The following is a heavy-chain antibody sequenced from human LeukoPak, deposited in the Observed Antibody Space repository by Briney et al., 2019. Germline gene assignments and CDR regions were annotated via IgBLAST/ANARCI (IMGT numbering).Heavy chain of an antibody. D-gene: IGHD2-15*01. J-gene: IGHJ4*02. V-gene: IGHV3-30*02. CDR3: ARDLGIVVVVAAFDY. Sequence: GGSLRLSCAASGFTFSSYGMHWVRQAPGKGLEWVAFIRYDGSNKYYADSVKGRFTISRDNSKNTLYLQMNSLRAEDTAVYYCARDLGIVVVVAAFDYWGQGTLVTVSS. CDR1: GFTFSSYG. CDR2: IRYDGSNK.